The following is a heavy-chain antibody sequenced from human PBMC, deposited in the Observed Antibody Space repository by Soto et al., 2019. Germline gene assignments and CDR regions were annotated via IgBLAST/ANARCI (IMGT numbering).Heavy chain of an antibody. D-gene: IGHD1-26*01. J-gene: IGHJ4*02. CDR3: ASYIVGATTAFDY. CDR2: IYYSGST. CDR1: GGSISSGDYY. Sequence: SETLSLTCTVSGGSISSGDYYWSWIRQPPGKGLEWIGYIYYSGSTYYNPSLKSRVTISVDTSKNQFSLKLSSVTAADTAVYYCASYIVGATTAFDYRGQGTLVTVSS. V-gene: IGHV4-30-4*01.